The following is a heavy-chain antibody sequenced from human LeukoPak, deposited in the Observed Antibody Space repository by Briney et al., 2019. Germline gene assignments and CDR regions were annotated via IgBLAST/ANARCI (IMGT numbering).Heavy chain of an antibody. D-gene: IGHD3-10*01. CDR3: AKDMSHYGSGSYDY. CDR1: GFTFDDYA. V-gene: IGHV3-9*01. CDR2: ISWNSGSI. J-gene: IGHJ4*02. Sequence: RTGGSLRLSCAASGFTFDDYAMHWVRQAPGKGLKWVSGISWNSGSIGYADSVKGRFTISRDNAKNSLYLQMNSLRAEDTALYYCAKDMSHYGSGSYDYWGQGTLVTVSS.